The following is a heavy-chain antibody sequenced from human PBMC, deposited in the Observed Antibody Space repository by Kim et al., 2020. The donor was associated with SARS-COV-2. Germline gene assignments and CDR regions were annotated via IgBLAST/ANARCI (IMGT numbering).Heavy chain of an antibody. D-gene: IGHD2-8*02. CDR3: AKPLMSSPVVYAAPGY. CDR2: ISGSGGST. J-gene: IGHJ4*02. V-gene: IGHV3-23*01. Sequence: GGSLRLSCAASGFTFSSYAMSWVRQAPGKGLEWVSAISGSGGSTYYADSVKGRFTISRDNSKNTLYLQMNSLRAEDTAVYYCAKPLMSSPVVYAAPGYWGQGTLVTVSS. CDR1: GFTFSSYA.